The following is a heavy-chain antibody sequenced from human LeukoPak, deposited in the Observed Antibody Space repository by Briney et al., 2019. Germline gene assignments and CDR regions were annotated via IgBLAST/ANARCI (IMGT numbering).Heavy chain of an antibody. J-gene: IGHJ3*02. D-gene: IGHD6-19*01. CDR1: GFTFSTYS. CDR2: ISSSSRYI. CDR3: ARVSVAAAFDI. Sequence: GGSLRLSCAASGFTFSTYSMNWVRQAPGKGLEWVSSISSSSRYIYYADSVKGRFTISRDNAKNSPYLQVNSLRAEDTAVYHCARVSVAAAFDIWGQGTMVTVSS. V-gene: IGHV3-21*01.